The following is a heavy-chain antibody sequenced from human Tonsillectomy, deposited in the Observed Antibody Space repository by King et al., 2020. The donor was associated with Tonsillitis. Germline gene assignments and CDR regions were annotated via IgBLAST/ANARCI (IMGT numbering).Heavy chain of an antibody. J-gene: IGHJ2*01. V-gene: IGHV4-59*01. Sequence: QLQESGPGLVKPSETLSLTCTVSGGSISSYYWSWIRQPPGKGLEWMGVIYYSGSTNYNPSLKSRVTISVDTSKNQFSLKLSSVTAADTAVYYFARRGCSSTSCYAGWYFDLWGRGTLVTVSS. CDR2: IYYSGST. CDR3: ARRGCSSTSCYAGWYFDL. D-gene: IGHD2-2*01. CDR1: GGSISSYY.